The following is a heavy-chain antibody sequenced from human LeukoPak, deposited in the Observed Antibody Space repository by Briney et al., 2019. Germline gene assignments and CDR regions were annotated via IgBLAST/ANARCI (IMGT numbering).Heavy chain of an antibody. D-gene: IGHD3-10*01. CDR3: ARLAKNYGSGSGWFDP. Sequence: EASVKVSCKASGYIFTSYGISWVRQAPGQGLEWMGWINPNSGGTNYAQKFQGRVTMTRDTSISTAYMELSRLRSDDTAVYYCARLAKNYGSGSGWFDPWGQGTLVTVSS. CDR1: GYIFTSYG. V-gene: IGHV1-2*02. CDR2: INPNSGGT. J-gene: IGHJ5*02.